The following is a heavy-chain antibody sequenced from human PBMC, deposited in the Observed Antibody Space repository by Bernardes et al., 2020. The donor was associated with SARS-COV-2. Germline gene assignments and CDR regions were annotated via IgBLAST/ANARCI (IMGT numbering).Heavy chain of an antibody. Sequence: GGSLRLSCAASGFTFSSYWMSWVRQAPGKGLEWVANIKQDGSEKYYVDSVKGRFTISRDNAKNSLYLQMNSLRAEDTAVYYFARDSSSGYYGVYYYYGMDVWGQGTTVTVAS. CDR1: GFTFSSYW. J-gene: IGHJ6*02. CDR3: ARDSSSGYYGVYYYYGMDV. CDR2: IKQDGSEK. D-gene: IGHD3-22*01. V-gene: IGHV3-7*01.